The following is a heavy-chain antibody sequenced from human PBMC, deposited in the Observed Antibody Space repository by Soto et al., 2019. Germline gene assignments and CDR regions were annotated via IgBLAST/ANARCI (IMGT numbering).Heavy chain of an antibody. CDR2: IYHSGNT. V-gene: IGHV4-30-2*01. CDR1: GGSISSGGYS. J-gene: IGHJ5*02. CDR3: ASSIDT. Sequence: SETLSLTCAVSGGSISSGGYSWSWIRQPPGKGLEWIGYIYHSGNTYYNPSLKSRVTISVDTSKNQFSLKLSSVTAADKAVYYCASSIDTSGKDTLVIVSS.